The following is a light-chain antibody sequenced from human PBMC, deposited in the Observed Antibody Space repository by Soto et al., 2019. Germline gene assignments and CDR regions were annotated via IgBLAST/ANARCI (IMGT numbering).Light chain of an antibody. CDR3: QQYNDYPYT. J-gene: IGKJ2*01. CDR2: DAS. Sequence: EIQMTQSPSTLSASVGDRVTITCRASQTLSTWMAWYQQKVGKAPKVLISDASSLESGVPSRFSGSGSGTEFTLTISSLQPDDFATHYCQQYNDYPYTLGQGTKVDIK. V-gene: IGKV1-5*01. CDR1: QTLSTW.